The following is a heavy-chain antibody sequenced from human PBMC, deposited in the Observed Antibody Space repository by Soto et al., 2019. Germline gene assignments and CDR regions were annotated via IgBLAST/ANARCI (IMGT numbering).Heavy chain of an antibody. CDR1: GGSISSLH. Sequence: SETLSLTCTVSGGSISSLHWSWIRQPPGKGLEWIGYIHYSGSTNYNPSLESRVTISVDTSKNQFSLKLSSVTAADTAVYYCARSMDVTLTVVDRDEYFDSWGQGTLVTVS. D-gene: IGHD3-22*01. CDR2: IHYSGST. J-gene: IGHJ4*02. CDR3: ARSMDVTLTVVDRDEYFDS. V-gene: IGHV4-59*01.